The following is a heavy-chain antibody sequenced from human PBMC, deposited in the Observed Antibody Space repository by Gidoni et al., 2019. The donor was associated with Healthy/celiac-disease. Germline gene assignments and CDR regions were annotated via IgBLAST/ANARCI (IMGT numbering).Heavy chain of an antibody. J-gene: IGHJ1*01. CDR2: ISSSSSTI. V-gene: IGHV3-48*01. CDR3: ARDSSYYYDSSGYPEYFQH. D-gene: IGHD3-22*01. Sequence: EVQLVESGGGLVQPGGSLRLSCAASGFTFSSYSMNWVRQAPGKGLEWVSYISSSSSTIYYADSVKGRFTISRDNAKNSLYLQMNSLRAEDTAVYYCARDSSYYYDSSGYPEYFQHWGQGTLVTVSS. CDR1: GFTFSSYS.